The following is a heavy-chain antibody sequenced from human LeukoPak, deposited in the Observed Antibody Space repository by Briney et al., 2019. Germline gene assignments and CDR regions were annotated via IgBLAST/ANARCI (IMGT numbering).Heavy chain of an antibody. CDR3: LLSPNKFFFDY. CDR1: GVSINSHY. J-gene: IGHJ4*02. CDR2: IYGSGRT. V-gene: IGHV4-4*09. D-gene: IGHD2/OR15-2a*01. Sequence: PSEILSLTCTVSGVSINSHYLNWIRQPPGKGLEWIGYIYGSGRTNYNPSLKSRVTMSVDTSKSQFSLRLSSVTAADTAVYYCLLSPNKFFFDYWGQGPLVTVS.